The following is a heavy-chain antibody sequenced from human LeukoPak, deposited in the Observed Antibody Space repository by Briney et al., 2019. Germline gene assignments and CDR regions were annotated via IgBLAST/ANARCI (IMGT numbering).Heavy chain of an antibody. Sequence: ASVKVSCKASGYTFTSYGISWVRQAPGQGLEWMGWISAYNGNTNYAQKLQGRVTMTTDTSTSTAYMELRSLRSDDTAVYYCASIIAAAGTLGFDPWGQGTLVTVSS. V-gene: IGHV1-18*04. CDR1: GYTFTSYG. D-gene: IGHD6-13*01. CDR2: ISAYNGNT. CDR3: ASIIAAAGTLGFDP. J-gene: IGHJ5*02.